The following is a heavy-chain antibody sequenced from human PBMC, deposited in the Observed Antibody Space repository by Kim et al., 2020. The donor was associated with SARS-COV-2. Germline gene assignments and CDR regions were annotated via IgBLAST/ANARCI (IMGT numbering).Heavy chain of an antibody. CDR3: ARSWDY. Sequence: NPTSGGTTYAQKFQGRVTMTRDTSISTAYMELSRLRSDDTAVYYCARSWDYWGQGTLVTVSS. J-gene: IGHJ4*02. V-gene: IGHV1-2*02. CDR2: NPTSGGT.